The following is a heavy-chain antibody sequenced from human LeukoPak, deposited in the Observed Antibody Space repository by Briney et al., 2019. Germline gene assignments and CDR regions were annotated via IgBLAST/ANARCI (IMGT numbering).Heavy chain of an antibody. Sequence: SQTLSLTCTVSGGSISSSSYYWGWIRQPPGKGLEWIGSIYYSGSTYYNPSLKSRVTMSIDTSKKQLSLKLISVTAADTAVYYCARGRYGDYCFNLWGRGTLVTVSS. V-gene: IGHV4-39*07. CDR2: IYYSGST. D-gene: IGHD4-17*01. CDR1: GGSISSSSYY. J-gene: IGHJ2*01. CDR3: ARGRYGDYCFNL.